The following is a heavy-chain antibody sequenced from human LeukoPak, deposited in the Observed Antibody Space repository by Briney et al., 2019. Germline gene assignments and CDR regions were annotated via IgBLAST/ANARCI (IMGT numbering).Heavy chain of an antibody. J-gene: IGHJ3*02. CDR1: GFTFSSYG. V-gene: IGHV3-33*01. CDR3: ARPFSSGRNDAFDI. CDR2: IWYDGSNK. D-gene: IGHD3-10*01. Sequence: GGSLRLSRAASGFTFSSYGMHWVRQAPGKGLEWVAVIWYDGSNKYYADSVKGRFTISRDNSKNTLYLQMNSLRAEDTAVYYCARPFSSGRNDAFDIWGQGTMVTVSS.